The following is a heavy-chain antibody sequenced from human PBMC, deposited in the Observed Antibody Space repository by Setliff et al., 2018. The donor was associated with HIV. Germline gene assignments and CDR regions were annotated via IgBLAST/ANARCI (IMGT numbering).Heavy chain of an antibody. J-gene: IGHJ6*03. CDR1: RYTFTSYA. Sequence: ASVKVSCKASRYTFTSYAMHWVRQAPGQRLEWMGWINAGNGNTKYSQKFQGRVTITRDTSASTVYMELSSLRSEDTAVYYCARDLHTFMVNSYHYYIDVWGKGTTVTVSS. CDR3: ARDLHTFMVNSYHYYIDV. V-gene: IGHV1-3*01. CDR2: INAGNGNT. D-gene: IGHD5-18*01.